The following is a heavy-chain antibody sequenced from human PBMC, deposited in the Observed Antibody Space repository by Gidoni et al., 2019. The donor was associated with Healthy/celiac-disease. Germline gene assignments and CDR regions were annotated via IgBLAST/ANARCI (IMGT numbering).Heavy chain of an antibody. CDR1: GFTFSSYA. V-gene: IGHV3-30*04. J-gene: IGHJ4*02. CDR2: ISYDGSNK. D-gene: IGHD1-26*01. CDR3: ARDGRGWELPFDY. Sequence: QVQLVESGGGVVQPGRSLRPSCAASGFTFSSYAMHWVRQAPGKGLEWVAVISYDGSNKYYADSVKGRFTISRDNSKNTLYLQMNSLRAEDTAVYYCARDGRGWELPFDYWGQGTLVTVSS.